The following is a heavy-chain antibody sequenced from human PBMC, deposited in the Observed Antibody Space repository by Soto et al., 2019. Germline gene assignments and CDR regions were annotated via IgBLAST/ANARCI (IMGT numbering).Heavy chain of an antibody. J-gene: IGHJ4*02. Sequence: GESLKISCKGSGYNFTTFWIGWVRQMPGKGLEWMGIIYPGDSETKYSPDFEGQVAISADRSTNTAYLQWRSLRASDTAMYYCARLGFPGAIYFDSWGLGTLVTVSS. CDR1: GYNFTTFW. CDR2: IYPGDSET. CDR3: ARLGFPGAIYFDS. V-gene: IGHV5-51*01.